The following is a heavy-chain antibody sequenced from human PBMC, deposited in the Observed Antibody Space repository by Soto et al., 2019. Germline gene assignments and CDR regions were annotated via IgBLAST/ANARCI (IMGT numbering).Heavy chain of an antibody. V-gene: IGHV5-51*01. J-gene: IGHJ5*02. CDR1: GYSFTSYW. CDR2: IYPGDSDT. CDR3: ARGQFRSGYYDPENWFDP. D-gene: IGHD3-3*01. Sequence: GESLKISCKGSGYSFTSYWIGWVRQMPGKGLEWMGIIYPGDSDTRYSPSFQGQVTISADKSISTAYLQWSSLKASDTAMYYCARGQFRSGYYDPENWFDPWGQGTLVTVSS.